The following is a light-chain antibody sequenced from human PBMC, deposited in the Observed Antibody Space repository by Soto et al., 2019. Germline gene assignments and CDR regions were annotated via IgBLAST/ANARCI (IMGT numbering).Light chain of an antibody. CDR3: AAWDDSLNGWV. CDR2: SNN. J-gene: IGLJ3*02. Sequence: QYVLTQPPSASGTPGQRVTISCSGSSSNIGSSSVNWYQQLPGTAPKVLIYSNNQRPSGVPDRFSGSKSGTSASLAISGLQSEDEADDYCAAWDDSLNGWVFGGVTKVTVL. CDR1: SSNIGSSS. V-gene: IGLV1-44*01.